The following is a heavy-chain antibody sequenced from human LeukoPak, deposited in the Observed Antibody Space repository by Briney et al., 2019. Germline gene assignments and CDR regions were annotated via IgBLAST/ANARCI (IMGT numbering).Heavy chain of an antibody. D-gene: IGHD3-3*01. Sequence: ASVKVSCKASGYTFTGYYMHWVRQATGQRPEWMGWMSPNSGDTGYAQKFQDRVTMTRNTSISTAYMELSSLRSDDTAVYYCARGPFYYDFWSGYYTGLSSYGMDVWGQGTTVTVSS. CDR2: MSPNSGDT. CDR1: GYTFTGYY. J-gene: IGHJ6*02. V-gene: IGHV1-8*02. CDR3: ARGPFYYDFWSGYYTGLSSYGMDV.